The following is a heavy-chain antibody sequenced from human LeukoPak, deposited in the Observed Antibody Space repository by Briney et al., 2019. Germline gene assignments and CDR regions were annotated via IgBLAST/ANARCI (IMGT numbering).Heavy chain of an antibody. CDR1: GFTFTSHA. V-gene: IGHV3-64*01. J-gene: IGHJ4*02. CDR3: ARDPHCGSTSCLSYFDY. Sequence: GGSLRLSCAAAGFTFTSHAMHWVRHAPGKGLEYVSAISSDGGVTYYANSVKGRFTISRDNSKNTVHLQMGSLRGEDMAVYYCARDPHCGSTSCLSYFDYWGQGTLVTVSS. D-gene: IGHD2-2*01. CDR2: ISSDGGVT.